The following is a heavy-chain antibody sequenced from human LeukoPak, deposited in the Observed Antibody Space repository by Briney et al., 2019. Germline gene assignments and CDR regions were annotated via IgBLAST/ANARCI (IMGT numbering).Heavy chain of an antibody. D-gene: IGHD2-15*01. J-gene: IGHJ6*03. CDR3: ARGLGGIVVDYYMDV. CDR2: ISAYNGNT. V-gene: IGHV1-18*01. Sequence: ASVKVSCKASGYTFTSYGISWVRQAPGQGLEWMGWISAYNGNTNYAQKLQGRVTMTRDTSTSTVYMELSSLRSEDTAVYYCARGLGGIVVDYYMDVWGKGTTVTISS. CDR1: GYTFTSYG.